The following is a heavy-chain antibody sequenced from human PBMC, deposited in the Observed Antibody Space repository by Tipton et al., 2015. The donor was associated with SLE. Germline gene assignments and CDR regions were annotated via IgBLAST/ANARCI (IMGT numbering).Heavy chain of an antibody. Sequence: TLSLTCTVSGGSISSYYWSWIRQPAGKGLEWIGRIYTSGSTNYNPSLKSRVTMSVDTSKNQFSLKLSSVTAADTAVYYCARENGGERVATITSYYYYYGMDVWGQGTTVTVSS. D-gene: IGHD5-12*01. J-gene: IGHJ6*02. CDR3: ARENGGERVATITSYYYYYGMDV. V-gene: IGHV4-4*07. CDR2: IYTSGST. CDR1: GGSISSYY.